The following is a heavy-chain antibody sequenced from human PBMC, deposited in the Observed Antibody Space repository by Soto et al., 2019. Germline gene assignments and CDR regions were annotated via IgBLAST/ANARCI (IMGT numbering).Heavy chain of an antibody. V-gene: IGHV3-30-3*01. CDR2: ISYDGSNK. CDR1: GFTFSSYA. Sequence: GGSLRLSCAASGFTFSSYAMHWVRQAPGKGLEWVAVISYDGSNKYYADSVKGRFTISRDNSKNTLYLQMNSLRAEDTAVYYCARGGVRMSDAFDIWGQGTMVTVSS. CDR3: ARGGVRMSDAFDI. D-gene: IGHD2-15*01. J-gene: IGHJ3*02.